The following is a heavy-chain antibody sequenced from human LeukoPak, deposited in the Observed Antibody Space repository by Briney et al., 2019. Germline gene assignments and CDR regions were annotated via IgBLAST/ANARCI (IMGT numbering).Heavy chain of an antibody. D-gene: IGHD4-17*01. J-gene: IGHJ4*02. CDR2: ITSDANI. V-gene: IGHV3-69-1*01. CDR3: ARDDYGDYGVDY. Sequence: ASLTLSCAASGFAFSNSNLNWFRQAPGKGLEWVSSITSDANIYYANSLKGRISISRDNAKTSLFLQMISLRAEDTAVYYCARDDYGDYGVDYWGQGTLVTVSS. CDR1: GFAFSNSN.